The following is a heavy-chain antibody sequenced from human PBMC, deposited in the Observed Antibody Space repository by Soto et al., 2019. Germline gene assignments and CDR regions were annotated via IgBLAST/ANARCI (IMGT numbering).Heavy chain of an antibody. D-gene: IGHD5-12*01. J-gene: IGHJ4*02. CDR1: GFTFSSYA. V-gene: IGHV3-30-3*01. Sequence: QVQLVESWGGVVQPGRSLRLSCAASGFTFSSYAMHWVRQAPGKGLEWVAVILYDGSTQYYADSVKSRFTISRDDSKNTLYLQKNSLGAEDTAVYYCAGGFRSGDYDYEYGSPFDYWGQGTLVHVSS. CDR2: ILYDGSTQ. CDR3: AGGFRSGDYDYEYGSPFDY.